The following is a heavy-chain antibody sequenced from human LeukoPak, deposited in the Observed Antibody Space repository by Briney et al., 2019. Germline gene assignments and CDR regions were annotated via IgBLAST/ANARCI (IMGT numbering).Heavy chain of an antibody. V-gene: IGHV1-69*01. CDR2: IIPIFGTA. J-gene: IGHJ3*02. D-gene: IGHD6-13*01. CDR3: ATGRHRFTIAADAFDI. Sequence: HWASVKVSCKASGGTFSSYAISWVRQAPGQGLEWMVGIIPIFGTANYAQKFQGRVTITADESTSTAYMELSSLRSEDTAVYYCATGRHRFTIAADAFDIWGQGTMVTVSS. CDR1: GGTFSSYA.